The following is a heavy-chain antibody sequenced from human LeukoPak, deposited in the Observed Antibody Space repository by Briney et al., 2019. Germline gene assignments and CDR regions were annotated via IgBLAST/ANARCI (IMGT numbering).Heavy chain of an antibody. J-gene: IGHJ2*01. CDR3: ARRPLGANWYFDL. Sequence: SETLSLTCTVSGGSINRYYWSWIRQPPGKGLEWIGFIYYSGSTNYNPSLKSRVTMSVDTSKNHFSLKVSSVTAADTVVYYCARRPLGANWYFDLWGRGTLVTVSS. CDR1: GGSINRYY. D-gene: IGHD3-10*01. CDR2: IYYSGST. V-gene: IGHV4-59*01.